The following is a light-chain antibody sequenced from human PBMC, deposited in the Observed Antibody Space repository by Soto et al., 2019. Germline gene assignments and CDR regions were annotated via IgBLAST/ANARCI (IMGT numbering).Light chain of an antibody. CDR2: DAS. CDR3: QQRSNCPIT. J-gene: IGKJ5*01. V-gene: IGKV3-11*01. CDR1: QSVSSY. Sequence: IVLTPSKATLSLSPGDRATLSCRASQSVSSYLAWYQQKPGQAPRLLIYDASNRATGIPARFSGSGSGTDFTLTISCLEPEDFTVYYCQQRSNCPITFGQGTRLEI.